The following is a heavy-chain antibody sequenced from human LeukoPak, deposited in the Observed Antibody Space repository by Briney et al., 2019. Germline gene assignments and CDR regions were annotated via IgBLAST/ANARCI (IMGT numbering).Heavy chain of an antibody. CDR3: ARDGPGGSSWYNFDYYYGMDV. V-gene: IGHV3-21*01. Sequence: GGSLRLSCAASEFTFSSYSMNWVRQAPGKGLEWVSSISSSSSYIYYADSVKGRFTISRDNAKNSLYLQMNSLRAEDTAVYYCARDGPGGSSWYNFDYYYGMDVWGQGTTVTVSS. D-gene: IGHD6-13*01. CDR1: EFTFSSYS. J-gene: IGHJ6*02. CDR2: ISSSSSYI.